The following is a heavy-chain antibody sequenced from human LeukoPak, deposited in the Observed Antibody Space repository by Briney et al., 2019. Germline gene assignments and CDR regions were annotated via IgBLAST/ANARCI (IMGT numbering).Heavy chain of an antibody. J-gene: IGHJ6*03. D-gene: IGHD2-2*01. CDR2: ISSSGSTI. V-gene: IGHV3-11*01. Sequence: GGSLRLSCAASGFTFSDYYMSWIRQAPGKGLEWVSYISSSGSTIYYAGSVKGRFTISRDNAKNSLYLQMNSLRAEDTAVYYCASTWSVVVPAASYYMDVWGKGTTVTVSS. CDR3: ASTWSVVVPAASYYMDV. CDR1: GFTFSDYY.